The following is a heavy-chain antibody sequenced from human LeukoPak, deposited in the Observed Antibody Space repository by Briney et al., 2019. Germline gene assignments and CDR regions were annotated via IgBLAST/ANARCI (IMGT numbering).Heavy chain of an antibody. J-gene: IGHJ3*02. V-gene: IGHV1-2*02. CDR3: VRVGVYYYDSSGYYDAFDI. Sequence: ASVKVSCKASGYTFTGYYMHWVRQAPGQGLEWMGWINPNSGGTNYAQKFQGRVTMTRCTSISTAYMELSRLRSDDTAVYYCVRVGVYYYDSSGYYDAFDIWGQGTMVTVSS. CDR1: GYTFTGYY. D-gene: IGHD3-22*01. CDR2: INPNSGGT.